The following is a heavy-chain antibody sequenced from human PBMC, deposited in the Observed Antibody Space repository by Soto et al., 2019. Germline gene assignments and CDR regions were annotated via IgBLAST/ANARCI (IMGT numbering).Heavy chain of an antibody. CDR3: TSDSRYYYMDV. CDR1: GYTFTSYY. J-gene: IGHJ6*03. V-gene: IGHV1-46*01. Sequence: ASVKVSCKASGYTFTSYYMHWVRQAPGQGLEWMGIINPSGGSTSYAQKFQGRVTMTRDTSTSTVYMELSSLRSEDTAVYYCTSDSRYYYMDVWGKGTTVTVSS. CDR2: INPSGGST.